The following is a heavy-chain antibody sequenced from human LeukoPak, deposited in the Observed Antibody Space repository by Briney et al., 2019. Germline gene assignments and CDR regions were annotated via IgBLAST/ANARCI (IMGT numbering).Heavy chain of an antibody. CDR3: ARLTHSTPQWLVPNYFDY. CDR1: GGSISSSSYY. D-gene: IGHD6-19*01. CDR2: IYYSEST. J-gene: IGHJ4*02. Sequence: SETLSLTCTVSGGSISSSSYYWGWIRQPPGKGLEWIGSIYYSESTYYNPSLKSRVTISVDTSKNQFSLKLSSVTAADTAVYYCARLTHSTPQWLVPNYFDYWGQGTLVTVSS. V-gene: IGHV4-39*01.